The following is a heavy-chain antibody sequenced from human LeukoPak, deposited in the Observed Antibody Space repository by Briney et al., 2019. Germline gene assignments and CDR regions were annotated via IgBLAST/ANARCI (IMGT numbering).Heavy chain of an antibody. CDR2: LGISGDYA. J-gene: IGHJ6*03. D-gene: IGHD5-24*01. CDR1: GFTLSSYA. V-gene: IGHV3-21*01. CDR3: ARDGVVGYRAYYYYMDV. Sequence: GGSLRLSCVASGFTLSSYAVSWVRQAPGKGLQWVSSLGISGDYAWYAGSVKGRFTISRDNAKNSLYLQMNSLRAEDTAVYYCARDGVVGYRAYYYYMDVWGKGTTVTVSS.